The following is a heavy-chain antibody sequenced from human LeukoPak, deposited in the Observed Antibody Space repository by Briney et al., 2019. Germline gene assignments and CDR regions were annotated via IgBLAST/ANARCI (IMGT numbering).Heavy chain of an antibody. CDR3: ARGRPPPPLRFLEWLPYSGFDY. D-gene: IGHD3-3*01. J-gene: IGHJ4*02. V-gene: IGHV4-34*01. CDR2: INHSGST. CDR1: GGSFSGYY. Sequence: TSETLSPTCAVYGGSFSGYYWSWIRQPPGKGLEWIGEINHSGSTNYNPSLKSRVTISVDTSKNQFSLKLSSVTAADTAVYYCARGRPPPPLRFLEWLPYSGFDYWGQGTLVTVSS.